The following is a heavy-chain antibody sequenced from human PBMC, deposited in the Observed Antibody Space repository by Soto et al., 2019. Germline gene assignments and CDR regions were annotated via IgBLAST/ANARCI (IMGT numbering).Heavy chain of an antibody. D-gene: IGHD3-22*01. CDR1: GYTFTSYG. CDR3: ARDVNYYDSSGYHWYFDL. Sequence: ASVKVSCKASGYTFTSYGISWVRQAPGQGIEWMGWISAYNGNTNYAQKLQGRVTMTTDTSTSTAYMELRSLRSDDTAVYYCARDVNYYDSSGYHWYFDLWGRGTLVTVSS. V-gene: IGHV1-18*01. CDR2: ISAYNGNT. J-gene: IGHJ2*01.